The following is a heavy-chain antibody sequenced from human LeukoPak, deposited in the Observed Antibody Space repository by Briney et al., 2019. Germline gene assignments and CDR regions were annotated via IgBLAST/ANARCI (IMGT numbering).Heavy chain of an antibody. V-gene: IGHV3-9*01. CDR2: ISWNSGSI. D-gene: IGHD5-18*01. J-gene: IGHJ3*02. CDR1: GFTFDDYA. CDR3: AKEGYGFLDAFDI. Sequence: PGGSLRLSCAASGFTFDDYAMHWVRQAPGKGLEWVSGISWNSGSIGYADSVKGRFTISRDNAKNSLYLQMNSLRAEDTALYYCAKEGYGFLDAFDIWGQGTMVTVSS.